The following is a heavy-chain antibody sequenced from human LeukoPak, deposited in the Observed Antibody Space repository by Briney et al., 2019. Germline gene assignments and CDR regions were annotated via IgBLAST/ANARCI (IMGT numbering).Heavy chain of an antibody. CDR1: VFTFSTYG. CDR3: AKGLGDYDDFRLGY. Sequence: GGSLRLSCAASVFTFSTYGFHWVRQAPGKGLEWVAFIPSDGSDNYYANSVKGRFTISRDNSKNTLYLQMNSLRSEDTAVYYCAKGLGDYDDFRLGYWGQGTLVTISS. D-gene: IGHD4-17*01. CDR2: IPSDGSDN. J-gene: IGHJ4*02. V-gene: IGHV3-30*02.